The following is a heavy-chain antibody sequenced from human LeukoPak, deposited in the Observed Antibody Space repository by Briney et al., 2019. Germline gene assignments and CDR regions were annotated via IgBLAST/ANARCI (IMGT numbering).Heavy chain of an antibody. V-gene: IGHV4-59*01. J-gene: IGHJ4*02. Sequence: SETLSLTXTVSGGSISSYYWSWIRQPPGKGLEWIGYIYYSGSTNYNPSLKSRITISVDTSKNQFSLKLSSVTAADTAVYYCAREKARESGYSYGYAFDSWGPGTLVTVSS. CDR2: IYYSGST. CDR3: AREKARESGYSYGYAFDS. D-gene: IGHD5-18*01. CDR1: GGSISSYY.